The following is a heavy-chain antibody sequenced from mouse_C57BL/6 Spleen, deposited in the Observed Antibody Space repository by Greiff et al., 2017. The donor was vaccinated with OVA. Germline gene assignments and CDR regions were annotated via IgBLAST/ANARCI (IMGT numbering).Heavy chain of an antibody. Sequence: VKLVESGAELAKPGASVKLSCKASGYTFTSYWMNWVKQRPGQGLEWIGYINPSSGNTKYNQKFKDKATLTADKSSSTAYMQLSSLTYEDSAVYYCARDTIVTRGYFDVWGTGTTVTVSS. D-gene: IGHD2-5*01. CDR1: GYTFTSYW. J-gene: IGHJ1*03. CDR3: ARDTIVTRGYFDV. V-gene: IGHV1-7*01. CDR2: INPSSGNT.